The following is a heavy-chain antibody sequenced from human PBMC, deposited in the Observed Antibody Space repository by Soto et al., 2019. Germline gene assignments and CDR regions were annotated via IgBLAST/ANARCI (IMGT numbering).Heavy chain of an antibody. D-gene: IGHD2-15*01. CDR1: GFTFSSYW. CDR2: IKQDGSEK. V-gene: IGHV3-7*01. J-gene: IGHJ3*02. CDR3: ARDLGYCSGGSRLNDTFDI. Sequence: PGGSLRLSCAASGFTFSSYWMSWVRQAPGKGLEWVANIKQDGSEKYYVDSVKGRFTISRDNAKNSLYLQMNSLRAEDTAVYYCARDLGYCSGGSRLNDTFDIWGQGTMVTVSS.